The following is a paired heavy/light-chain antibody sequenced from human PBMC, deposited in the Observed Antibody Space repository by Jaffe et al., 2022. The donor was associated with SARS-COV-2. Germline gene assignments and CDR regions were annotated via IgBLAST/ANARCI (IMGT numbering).Light chain of an antibody. CDR1: QGIRND. J-gene: IGKJ2*01. CDR2: AAS. Sequence: DIQMTQSPSSLSAFVGDRVTITCRASQGIRNDLDWYQQYPGKAPKRLIYAASSLQSGVPSRFSGSGSGTEFTLTISSLQPEDFATYYCLHHNSYPYTFGQGTKLEIK. CDR3: LHHNSYPYT. V-gene: IGKV1-17*01.
Heavy chain of an antibody. CDR2: INGGGANT. Sequence: EVQLLESGGGLVQPGGSLRLSCAASGFIFSSYAMSWVRQAPGKGLEWVSAINGGGANTYYADSVKGRFTISRDNSQNTLFLQMNSLRVEDAAVYYCTKDLYYYDGSDYYGGGYWGQGTLVTVSS. V-gene: IGHV3-23*01. CDR1: GFIFSSYA. CDR3: TKDLYYYDGSDYYGGGY. J-gene: IGHJ4*02. D-gene: IGHD3-22*01.